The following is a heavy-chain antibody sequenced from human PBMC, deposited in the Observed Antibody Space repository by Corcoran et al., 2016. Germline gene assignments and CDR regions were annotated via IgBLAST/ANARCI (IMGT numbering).Heavy chain of an antibody. Sequence: QVRLVESGGGVVQPGRSLRLSCPASGFTFSSYGMHWVRQAPGQGLEWVAVIWYDGGDKYYADSVKGRFTISRDNSKNTLYLQMNSLRAEDTAVYYCARDKNLGYFDYWGQGTLVTVSS. CDR2: IWYDGGDK. CDR3: ARDKNLGYFDY. J-gene: IGHJ4*02. V-gene: IGHV3-33*01. CDR1: GFTFSSYG.